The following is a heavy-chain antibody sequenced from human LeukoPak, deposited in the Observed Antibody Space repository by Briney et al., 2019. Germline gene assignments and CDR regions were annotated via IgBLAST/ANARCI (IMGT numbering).Heavy chain of an antibody. D-gene: IGHD1-14*01. CDR3: ATETNGRHYDY. V-gene: IGHV3-21*06. CDR2: IGPTGSDR. Sequence: GGSLRLSCTASGLTFSTSGFNWVRQAPGKGLEWVASIGPTGSDRYHADSIKGRFTVSRDNANNFLYLQMNSLRAEDTAVYYCATETNGRHYDYWGQGTLLTVSS. J-gene: IGHJ4*02. CDR1: GLTFSTSG.